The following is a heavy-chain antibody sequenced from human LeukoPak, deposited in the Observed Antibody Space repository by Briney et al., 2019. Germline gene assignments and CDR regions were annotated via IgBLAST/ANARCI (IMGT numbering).Heavy chain of an antibody. J-gene: IGHJ4*02. Sequence: SETLSLTCSVSGGSISRYYWRWIRQPAGKGLEWIGRIYTSGSTNYNPYLESRVTMSIDTSKDQFALKLSSVTAADTAVYYCARGRAGIRSLDYWGEGTLVTVSS. CDR3: ARGRAGIRSLDY. CDR1: GGSISRYY. D-gene: IGHD6-19*01. CDR2: IYTSGST. V-gene: IGHV4-4*07.